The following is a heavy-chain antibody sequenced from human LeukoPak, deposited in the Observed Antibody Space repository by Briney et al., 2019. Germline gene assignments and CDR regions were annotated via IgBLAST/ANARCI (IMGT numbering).Heavy chain of an antibody. Sequence: GASVKVSCKASGYSFTSHYMHWVRQAPGQGLEWMGLINPRGTATRYAESFQGRLTMTRDTSISAAYMELSRLRSDDTAVYYCARWDWNDGSSYWGQGTLVTVSS. CDR2: INPRGTAT. CDR3: ARWDWNDGSSY. CDR1: GYSFTSHY. V-gene: IGHV1-46*01. D-gene: IGHD1-1*01. J-gene: IGHJ4*02.